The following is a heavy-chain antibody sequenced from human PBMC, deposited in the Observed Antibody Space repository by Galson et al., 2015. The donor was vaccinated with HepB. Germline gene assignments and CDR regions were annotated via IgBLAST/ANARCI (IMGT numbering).Heavy chain of an antibody. Sequence: ETLSLTCTVSGGSISSSSYYWGWIRQPPGKGLEWIGSIYYSGSTYYNPSLKSRVTISVDTSKNQFSLKLSSVTAADTAVYYCARQMQLWEFDYWGQGTLVTVSS. J-gene: IGHJ4*02. CDR1: GGSISSSSYY. D-gene: IGHD5-18*01. CDR3: ARQMQLWEFDY. CDR2: IYYSGST. V-gene: IGHV4-39*01.